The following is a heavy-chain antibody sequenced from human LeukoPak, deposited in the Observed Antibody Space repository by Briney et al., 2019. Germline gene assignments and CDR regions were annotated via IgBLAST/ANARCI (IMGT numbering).Heavy chain of an antibody. CDR1: GLTFKNYG. Sequence: GGSLRLSCAASGLTFKNYGMNWVRQAPGKGLEWVSSISSGSSYIDYADSLQGRFTISRDNGKNSLYLQMNSLRAEDTAVYYCARSKGGAQREYGMDVWGQGTTVTVSS. CDR2: ISSGSSYI. V-gene: IGHV3-21*06. J-gene: IGHJ6*02. CDR3: ARSKGGAQREYGMDV. D-gene: IGHD1-1*01.